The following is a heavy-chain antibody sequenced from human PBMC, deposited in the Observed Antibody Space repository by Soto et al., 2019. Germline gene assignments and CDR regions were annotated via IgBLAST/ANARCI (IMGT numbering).Heavy chain of an antibody. Sequence: HEHLVQSGAEVKRPGASLKVSCKASGYGFTGYYIHWVRQAPGQGLEWMGWINPDSGATNYAQNFQGRVTLTSDTSISIASMDLTSLTSDDTAVYYCARGDYGTGGYPFPYFDYWGQGTLVIVSS. D-gene: IGHD2-8*02. J-gene: IGHJ4*02. CDR2: INPDSGAT. CDR1: GYGFTGYY. V-gene: IGHV1-2*02. CDR3: ARGDYGTGGYPFPYFDY.